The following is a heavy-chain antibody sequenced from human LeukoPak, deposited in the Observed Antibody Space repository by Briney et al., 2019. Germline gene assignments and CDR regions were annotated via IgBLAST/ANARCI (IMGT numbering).Heavy chain of an antibody. CDR1: GFTFDDYT. V-gene: IGHV3-43*01. J-gene: IGHJ4*02. D-gene: IGHD4-17*01. CDR2: ISWDGGST. Sequence: GGSLRLSCAASGFTFDDYTMHWVRQAPGKGLEWVSLISWDGGSTYYADSVKGRFTISRDNSKNSLYLQMNSLRAEDTAVYYCAREDALDSTVTYGLFDYWGQGTLVTVSS. CDR3: AREDALDSTVTYGLFDY.